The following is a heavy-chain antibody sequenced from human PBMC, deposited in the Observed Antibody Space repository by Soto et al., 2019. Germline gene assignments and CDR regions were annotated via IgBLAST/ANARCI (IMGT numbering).Heavy chain of an antibody. CDR1: GFTFNSYA. V-gene: IGHV3-23*01. D-gene: IGHD2-2*01. CDR3: AKRGGIVVAGAFDI. J-gene: IGHJ3*02. CDR2: ISGSGGST. Sequence: ESLRLSCAASGFTFNSYAMSWVRQVPGRGLEWVSSISGSGGSTWYADSAKGRFTISRDNSKNTLYLQMNSLRAEDTAVYYCAKRGGIVVAGAFDIWGQGTMVTVSS.